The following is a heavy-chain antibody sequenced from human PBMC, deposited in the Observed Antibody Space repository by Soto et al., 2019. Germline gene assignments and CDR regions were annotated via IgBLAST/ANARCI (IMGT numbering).Heavy chain of an antibody. CDR1: GYTFSSYA. J-gene: IGHJ3*02. CDR2: ISAYNDNT. V-gene: IGHV1-18*01. Sequence: QVQLVQSGAEVKKPGASVKVSCKPSGYTFSSYAISWVRQAPGQGLEWMGWISAYNDNTNYVQKLQGRVTMTTDTXTSTDYMELRSLRSDDTAVYYCARGTGGNWAAFDIWGQGTMVTVSS. CDR3: ARGTGGNWAAFDI. D-gene: IGHD2-15*01.